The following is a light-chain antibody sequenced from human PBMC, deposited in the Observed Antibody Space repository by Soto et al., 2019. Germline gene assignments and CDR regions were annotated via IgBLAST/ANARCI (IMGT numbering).Light chain of an antibody. CDR3: QQFNRDLQGT. CDR2: DAS. CDR1: QGMSSA. J-gene: IGKJ4*01. V-gene: IGKV1-13*02. Sequence: ALPLTQYPASLSASVGDRVTITCRARQGMSSALARYQQKPGKAPTLLIYDASSLESGVPSMFSVSGYGTDVTLTISSLQPEDFATYYCQQFNRDLQGTFGGGTKVEIK.